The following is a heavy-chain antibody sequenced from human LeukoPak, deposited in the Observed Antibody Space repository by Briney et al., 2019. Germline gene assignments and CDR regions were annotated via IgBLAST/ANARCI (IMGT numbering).Heavy chain of an antibody. CDR1: GFTVSSYT. J-gene: IGHJ4*02. V-gene: IGHV3-21*01. CDR2: ITGSSSHR. CDR3: ARGVGVTPPGGDY. Sequence: GGSLRLSCAASGFTVSSYTMNWVRQAPGKGLEWVSSITGSSSHRNYADSVKGRFTISRDNANNSLFLQMNNLRAEDTAVYYCARGVGVTPPGGDYRGQGTLVTVSS. D-gene: IGHD1-26*01.